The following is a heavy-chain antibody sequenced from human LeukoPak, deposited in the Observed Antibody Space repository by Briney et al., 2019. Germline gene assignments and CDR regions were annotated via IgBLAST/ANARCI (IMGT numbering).Heavy chain of an antibody. Sequence: SETLSLTCTISGGPISGYYWTWIRQAPGRGLEWIGCVDYSGSTKYDPSLQSRVTISVDTSKNQFSLELNSVTAADTAVYYCARARRHYYGSGSNLTPWPADMDLSGQGTTVTVSS. D-gene: IGHD3-10*01. CDR3: ARARRHYYGSGSNLTPWPADMDL. V-gene: IGHV4-59*01. J-gene: IGHJ6*02. CDR1: GGPISGYY. CDR2: VDYSGST.